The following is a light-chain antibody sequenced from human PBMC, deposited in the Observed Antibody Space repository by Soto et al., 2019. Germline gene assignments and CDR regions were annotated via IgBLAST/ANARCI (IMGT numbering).Light chain of an antibody. CDR1: SSNIGAGYD. Sequence: QSVLTQPPSVSGPPGQRVTISCTGSSSNIGAGYDVHWYQQLPGTAPKLLIYGNSNRPSGVPDRFSGSKSGTSASLAITGLQAEDEADYYCQSYDSIWVFGGGTQLTVL. J-gene: IGLJ3*02. V-gene: IGLV1-40*01. CDR3: QSYDSIWV. CDR2: GNS.